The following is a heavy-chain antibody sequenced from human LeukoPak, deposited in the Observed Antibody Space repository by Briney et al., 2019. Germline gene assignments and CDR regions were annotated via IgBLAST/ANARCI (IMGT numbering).Heavy chain of an antibody. D-gene: IGHD2-21*02. CDR3: ARDSRMAAYCGGDCYSAYFDY. J-gene: IGHJ4*02. CDR2: ISYDGSNK. Sequence: PGGSLRLSCAASGFAFSSYAMHWVRQAPGKGLEWVAVISYDGSNKYYADSVKGRFTISRDNSKNTLYLQMNSLRAEDTAVYYCARDSRMAAYCGGDCYSAYFDYWGQGTLVTVSS. CDR1: GFAFSSYA. V-gene: IGHV3-30*04.